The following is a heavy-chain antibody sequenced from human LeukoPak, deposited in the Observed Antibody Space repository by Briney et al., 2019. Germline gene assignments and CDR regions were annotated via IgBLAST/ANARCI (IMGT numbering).Heavy chain of an antibody. D-gene: IGHD2-15*01. J-gene: IGHJ4*02. CDR2: ISTGSSTI. V-gene: IGHV3-48*01. Sequence: GGSLRLSCTASGITFSNYAMNWVRQAPGKGLEWVSYISTGSSTIYYADSVKGRFTISRDNAKNSLYLQMNSLRAGDTAVYYCARVHAAYPFDYWGQGTLVTVSS. CDR1: GITFSNYA. CDR3: ARVHAAYPFDY.